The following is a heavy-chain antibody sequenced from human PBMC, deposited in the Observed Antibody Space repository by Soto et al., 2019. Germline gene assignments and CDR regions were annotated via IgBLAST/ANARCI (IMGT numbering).Heavy chain of an antibody. D-gene: IGHD3-3*01. CDR2: IYPGDSDT. V-gene: IGHV5-51*01. J-gene: IGHJ6*02. CDR3: ARQGLYDFWSGYLHYYYYGMDV. CDR1: GYSFTSYW. Sequence: PVESLKISCKGYGYSFTSYWIGWVRQMPGKGLEWMGIIYPGDSDTRYSPSFQGQVTISADKSISTAYLQWSSLKASDTAMYYCARQGLYDFWSGYLHYYYYGMDVWGQGTTVTVSS.